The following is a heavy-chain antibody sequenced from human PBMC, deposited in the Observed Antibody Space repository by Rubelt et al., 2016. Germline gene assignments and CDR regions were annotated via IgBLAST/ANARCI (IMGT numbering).Heavy chain of an antibody. Sequence: QVQLVQSGAEVKKPGASVKVSCKASGYTFTGYYMHWVRQAPGQGLEWMGWINPNSGGTNYAQKFQGRVTMTRDTSISTAYMELSRLRADDTAGYYCARDPPPSTVTTLESYWGQGTLVTVSS. V-gene: IGHV1-2*02. J-gene: IGHJ4*02. CDR3: ARDPPPSTVTTLESY. CDR1: GYTFTGYY. D-gene: IGHD4-17*01. CDR2: INPNSGGT.